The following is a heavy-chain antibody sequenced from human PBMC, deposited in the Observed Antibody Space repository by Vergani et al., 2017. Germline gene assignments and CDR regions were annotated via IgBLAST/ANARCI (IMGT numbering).Heavy chain of an antibody. D-gene: IGHD3-3*01. CDR2: IYSGGST. J-gene: IGHJ4*02. Sequence: VQLVESGGGLVQPGGSLRLSCAASGFTVSSNYMSWVRQAPGKGLEWVSVIYSGGSTYYADSVKGRFTISRDNSKNTLYLQMNSLRAEDTAVYYCARLRFLEWPDYWGQGTLVTVSS. V-gene: IGHV3-66*02. CDR1: GFTVSSNY. CDR3: ARLRFLEWPDY.